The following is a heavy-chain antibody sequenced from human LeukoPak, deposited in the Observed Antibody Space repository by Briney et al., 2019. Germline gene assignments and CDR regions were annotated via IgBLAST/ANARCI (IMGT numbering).Heavy chain of an antibody. V-gene: IGHV4-34*01. D-gene: IGHD5-12*01. CDR1: GGSFSGYY. CDR3: ARRGVATGEGSDY. J-gene: IGHJ4*02. Sequence: SETLSLTCAVYGGSFSGYYWSWIRQPPGKGLEWIGEINHSGSTYYNPSLKSRVTISVDTSKNQFSLKLSSVTAADTAVYYCARRGVATGEGSDYWGQGTLVTVSS. CDR2: INHSGST.